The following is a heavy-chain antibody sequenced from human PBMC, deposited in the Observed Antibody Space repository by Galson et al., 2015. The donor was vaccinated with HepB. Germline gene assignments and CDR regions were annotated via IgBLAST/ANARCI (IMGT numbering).Heavy chain of an antibody. D-gene: IGHD2-8*02. J-gene: IGHJ4*02. CDR2: ISYDGNNK. V-gene: IGHV3-30-3*01. CDR1: GFTFSSYA. Sequence: LRLSCAASGFTFSSYAMHWVRQAPGKGLEWVAVISYDGNNKYYADSVKGRFTISRDISKNTLYLLINSLRVEDTAVYYCARDGPGIELVVYYLDYWGQGTLVTVSS. CDR3: ARDGPGIELVVYYLDY.